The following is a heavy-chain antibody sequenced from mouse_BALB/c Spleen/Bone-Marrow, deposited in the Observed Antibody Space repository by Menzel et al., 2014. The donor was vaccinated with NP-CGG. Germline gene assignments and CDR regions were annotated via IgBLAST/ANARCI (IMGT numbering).Heavy chain of an antibody. CDR3: ARGELPYYFDY. CDR2: LYPGDGST. V-gene: IGHV1S56*01. CDR1: GYTFTSYY. Sequence: QVHLQQPGPELVKPGASVKMSCKASGYTFTSYYIHWVKQRPGQGPEWIGWLYPGDGSTKYNEKFKGKTTLTADKSSSTAYMLLSSLTSEDSAIYFCARGELPYYFDYWGQGTTLTVSS. J-gene: IGHJ2*01.